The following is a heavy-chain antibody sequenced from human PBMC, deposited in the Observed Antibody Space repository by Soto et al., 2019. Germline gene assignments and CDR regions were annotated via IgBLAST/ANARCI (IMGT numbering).Heavy chain of an antibody. CDR2: IIPIFGTA. D-gene: IGHD5-12*01. J-gene: IGHJ6*02. Sequence: ASVKVSCKASGGTFSSYAISWVRQAPGQGLEWMGGIIPIFGTANYAQKFQGRVTITADKSTSTAYMELSSLRSEDTAVYYCARSRRDGYNYYYYGMDVWGQGTTVTAP. V-gene: IGHV1-69*06. CDR3: ARSRRDGYNYYYYGMDV. CDR1: GGTFSSYA.